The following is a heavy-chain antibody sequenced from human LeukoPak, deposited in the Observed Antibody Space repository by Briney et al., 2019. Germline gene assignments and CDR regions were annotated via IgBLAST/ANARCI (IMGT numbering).Heavy chain of an antibody. D-gene: IGHD2-15*01. CDR2: ITSSSTYK. CDR3: VAPPCGGGACYAFDF. Sequence: PGGSLRLSCAASGFTFSVFDMNWVRQAPGKGLEWISSITSSSTYKYYADSVRGRFTISRDNAKNSLFLQMDSLTAEDTAVYYCVAPPCGGGACYAFDFWGQGILVTVSS. V-gene: IGHV3-21*01. J-gene: IGHJ4*02. CDR1: GFTFSVFD.